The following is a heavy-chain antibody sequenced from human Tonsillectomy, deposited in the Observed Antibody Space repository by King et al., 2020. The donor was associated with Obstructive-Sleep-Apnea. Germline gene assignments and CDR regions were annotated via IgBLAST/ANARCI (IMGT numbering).Heavy chain of an antibody. V-gene: IGHV3-23*04. CDR3: AKVSGYGDYFDAFDI. CDR2: ISGSGDST. Sequence: VQLVESGGGLVQPGGALRPSCAASGFTFSYYDMTWVRQAPGKGLEWVSGISGSGDSTYYADSVGGRFTISRDNSKNTLYLQMNSLRAEDTAVYYCAKVSGYGDYFDAFDIWGQGTMVTVSS. D-gene: IGHD4-17*01. J-gene: IGHJ3*02. CDR1: GFTFSYYD.